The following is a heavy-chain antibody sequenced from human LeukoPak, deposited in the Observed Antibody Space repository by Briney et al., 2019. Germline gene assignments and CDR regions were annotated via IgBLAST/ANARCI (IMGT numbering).Heavy chain of an antibody. D-gene: IGHD3-16*01. CDR1: GIMFRGYW. CDR3: ASDGGPFDH. J-gene: IGHJ4*02. Sequence: GGSLRLSCTASGIMFRGYWMSWVRQAPGKGLEWVANIKQQGTERYYVDSVKGRFTISRDDAKKSVYLQMNSLRAEDTAVYFCASDGGPFDHWGQGILVTVAS. V-gene: IGHV3-7*01. CDR2: IKQQGTER.